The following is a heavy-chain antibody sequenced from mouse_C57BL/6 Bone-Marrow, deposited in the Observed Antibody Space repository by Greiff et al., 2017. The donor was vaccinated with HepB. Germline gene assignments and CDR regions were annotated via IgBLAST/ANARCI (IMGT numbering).Heavy chain of an antibody. J-gene: IGHJ3*01. D-gene: IGHD1-1*01. Sequence: VKLQESGPGLVAPSQSLSITCTVSGFSLTSYGVDWVRQSPGKGLEWLGVIWGVGSTNYNSALKSRLSISKDNSKSQVFLKMNSLQTDDTAMYYCASTPYGSSYRFAYWGQGTLVTVS. CDR2: IWGVGST. V-gene: IGHV2-6*01. CDR3: ASTPYGSSYRFAY. CDR1: GFSLTSYG.